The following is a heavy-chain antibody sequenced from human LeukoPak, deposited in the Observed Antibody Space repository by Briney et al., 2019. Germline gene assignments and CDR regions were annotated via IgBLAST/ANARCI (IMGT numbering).Heavy chain of an antibody. V-gene: IGHV1-2*02. D-gene: IGHD3-22*01. Sequence: GASVKASCKTSGYTFTGYLIHWVRQAPGQGLEWMGWINPKSRGTDYAQKFRGRVTMTRDKPISTVYLELNALRSDDTAVYFCARGASLTYYYDSSGFFSFDYWGQGTLVTVSS. CDR3: ARGASLTYYYDSSGFFSFDY. CDR2: INPKSRGT. J-gene: IGHJ4*02. CDR1: GYTFTGYL.